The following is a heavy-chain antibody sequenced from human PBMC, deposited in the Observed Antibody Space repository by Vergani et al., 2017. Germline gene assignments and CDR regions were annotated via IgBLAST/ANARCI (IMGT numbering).Heavy chain of an antibody. CDR1: GFTVSSNY. D-gene: IGHD5-12*01. CDR3: ARGDSGGYDIGDAFDI. CDR2: IYSGGST. Sequence: EVQLVESGGGLVQPGGSLRLSCAASGFTVSSNYMSWVRQAPGKGVEGVSVIYSGGSTYYADSVKGRFTISRDNSKNTLYLQMNSLRAEDTAVYYCARGDSGGYDIGDAFDIWGQGTMVTVSS. V-gene: IGHV3-66*02. J-gene: IGHJ3*02.